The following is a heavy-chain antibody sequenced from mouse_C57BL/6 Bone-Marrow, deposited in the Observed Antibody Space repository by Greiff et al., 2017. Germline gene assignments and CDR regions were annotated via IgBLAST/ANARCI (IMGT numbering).Heavy chain of an antibody. CDR2: ISDGGSYT. CDR3: ARVDYGSSYAMDY. Sequence: EVKLMESGGGLVKPGGSLKLSCAASGFTFSSYAMSWVRQTPEKRLEWVATISDGGSYTYYPDNVKGRFTISRDNAKSNLYLQMSHLKSEDTAMYYCARVDYGSSYAMDYWGQGTSVTVSS. V-gene: IGHV5-4*03. D-gene: IGHD1-1*01. J-gene: IGHJ4*01. CDR1: GFTFSSYA.